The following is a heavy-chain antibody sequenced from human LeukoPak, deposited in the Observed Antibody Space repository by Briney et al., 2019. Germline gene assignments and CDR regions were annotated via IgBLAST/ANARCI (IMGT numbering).Heavy chain of an antibody. CDR1: GFTVSSNY. V-gene: IGHV3-66*02. J-gene: IGHJ6*03. CDR3: ARRSPSGSWPHYYMDV. CDR2: IYSGGST. D-gene: IGHD1-26*01. Sequence: PGGSLRLSCAASGFTVSSNYMSWVRQAPGKGLEWVSVIYSGGSTYYADSVKGRFTISRDNSKNTLYLQMNSLRAEDTAVYYCARRSPSGSWPHYYMDVWGKGTTVTVSS.